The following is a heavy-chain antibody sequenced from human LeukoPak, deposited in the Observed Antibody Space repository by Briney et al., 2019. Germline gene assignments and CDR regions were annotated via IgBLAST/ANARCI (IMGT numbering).Heavy chain of an antibody. CDR1: GFTFSSYG. D-gene: IGHD2-2*01. V-gene: IGHV3-33*01. CDR2: IWYDGSNK. Sequence: QPGRSLRLSCAASGFTFSSYGMHWVRQAPGKGLEWVAVIWYDGSNKYYADSVKGRFTISRDNAKNSLFLQMNSLRAEDTAVYYCARDHCTSTSCYLGAFDIWGQGTMVTVSS. CDR3: ARDHCTSTSCYLGAFDI. J-gene: IGHJ3*02.